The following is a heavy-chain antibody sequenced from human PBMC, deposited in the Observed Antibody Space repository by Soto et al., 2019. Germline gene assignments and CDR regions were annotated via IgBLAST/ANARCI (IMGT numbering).Heavy chain of an antibody. J-gene: IGHJ4*02. CDR3: AKDAVYNDGLWLMDH. Sequence: GGSLSLSCTASGLPHRSVAMVWVRQAPGKGLECVSSIYGSGRGIEYADSVKGRFTISRDNSKNTVYLQMTDLRADDTAVYDRAKDAVYNDGLWLMDHWGQGTQVTVSS. D-gene: IGHD2-21*01. CDR2: IYGSGRGI. CDR1: GLPHRSVA. V-gene: IGHV3-23*05.